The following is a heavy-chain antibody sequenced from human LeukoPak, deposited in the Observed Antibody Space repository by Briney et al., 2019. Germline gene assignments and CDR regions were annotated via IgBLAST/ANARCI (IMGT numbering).Heavy chain of an antibody. D-gene: IGHD2-15*01. CDR3: ARAVCSCGDCYNCDH. V-gene: IGHV4-4*07. CDR2: LFTGGNT. CDR1: GASISSNY. J-gene: IGHJ4*02. Sequence: SETLSLPCTVSGASISSNYWSWIRQPAGKGLEWIGRLFTGGNTNYNPSLKSRVTMSLDTSKNQFSLKLNSVTAADTAVYYCARAVCSCGDCYNCDHWAQGNLVTVSS.